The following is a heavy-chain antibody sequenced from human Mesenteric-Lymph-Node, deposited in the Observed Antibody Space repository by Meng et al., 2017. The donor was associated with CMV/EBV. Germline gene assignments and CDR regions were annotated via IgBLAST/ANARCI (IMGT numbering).Heavy chain of an antibody. V-gene: IGHV3-33*06. CDR2: IWYDGSNK. CDR3: AKDHQYFDY. J-gene: IGHJ4*02. CDR1: GFTFSSYG. Sequence: LRLSCAASGFTFSSYGMHWVRQAPGKGLEWVAVIWYDGSNKYYADSVKGRFTISRDNSKNTLYLQMNSLRAEDTAVYYCAKDHQYFDYWGQGTLVTVSS.